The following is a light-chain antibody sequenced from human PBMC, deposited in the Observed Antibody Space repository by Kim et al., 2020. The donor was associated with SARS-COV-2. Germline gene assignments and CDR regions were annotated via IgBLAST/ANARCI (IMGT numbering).Light chain of an antibody. J-gene: IGKJ2*01. CDR3: QQSYSDLYT. V-gene: IGKV1-39*01. CDR2: AAS. CDR1: QSISNY. Sequence: SASVGDRVTITCRASQSISNYLNWYQQKPGKAPKLLMYAASSVQSGVPSRFRGSGSGTYFTLTISSLQPEDFATYYCQQSYSDLYTFGQGTKLEI.